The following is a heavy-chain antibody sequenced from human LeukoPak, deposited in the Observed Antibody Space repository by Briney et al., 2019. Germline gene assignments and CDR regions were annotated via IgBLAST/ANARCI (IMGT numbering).Heavy chain of an antibody. Sequence: PGGSLRLSCAASGFAFSSYAMGWVRQAPGKGLEWISAIGGSGDNTYYADSVKGRFTISRDNSKNTLYLQTNSLRAEDTAVYYCARRGITGTSIDYWGQGTLVTVSS. V-gene: IGHV3-23*01. CDR3: ARRGITGTSIDY. CDR1: GFAFSSYA. D-gene: IGHD1-7*01. J-gene: IGHJ4*02. CDR2: IGGSGDNT.